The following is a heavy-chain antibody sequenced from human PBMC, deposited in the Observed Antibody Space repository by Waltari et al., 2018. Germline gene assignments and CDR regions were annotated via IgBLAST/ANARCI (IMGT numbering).Heavy chain of an antibody. Sequence: QVQLQESGPGLVKPSETLSLTCAVSGYSISSGYYWGWIRQPPGKGLEWIWKIYHSGSTSYTPSLKGRVTISVDTSKNQFSLKLSSVTAADTAVYYCARHVYTTLDYWGQGTLVTVSS. CDR3: ARHVYTTLDY. CDR2: IYHSGST. CDR1: GYSISSGYY. J-gene: IGHJ4*02. V-gene: IGHV4-38-2*01. D-gene: IGHD3-16*01.